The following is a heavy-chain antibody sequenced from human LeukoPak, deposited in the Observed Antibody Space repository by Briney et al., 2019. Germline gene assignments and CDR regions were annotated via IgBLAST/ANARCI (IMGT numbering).Heavy chain of an antibody. CDR3: AKSYSSGWPRDAFDI. Sequence: GGSLRLSCEASGFTFSSYWMHWVRQAPGKGLVWVSRFNSDGSSATYADSVKGRFSISRDNAKNTLYLQMNSLRAEDTAVYYCAKSYSSGWPRDAFDIWGQGTMVTVSS. D-gene: IGHD6-19*01. CDR2: FNSDGSSA. V-gene: IGHV3-74*01. J-gene: IGHJ3*02. CDR1: GFTFSSYW.